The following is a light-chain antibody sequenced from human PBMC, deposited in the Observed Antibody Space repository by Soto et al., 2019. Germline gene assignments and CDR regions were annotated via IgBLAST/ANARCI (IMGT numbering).Light chain of an antibody. Sequence: EIVLTQSPATLSLSPGERATLSCRANQSVTNSLAWYQQKPGQAPTLLVYDASNKDTGIPARISGIGSGTDFTLTISNLAPEDFAVYCCQQHISVPLNFGGGTNMDIK. CDR2: DAS. J-gene: IGKJ4*01. V-gene: IGKV3-11*01. CDR1: QSVTNS. CDR3: QQHISVPLN.